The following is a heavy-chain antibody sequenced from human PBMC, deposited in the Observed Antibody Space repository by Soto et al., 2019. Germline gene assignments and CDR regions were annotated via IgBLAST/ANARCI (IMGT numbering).Heavy chain of an antibody. J-gene: IGHJ3*02. V-gene: IGHV1-18*04. CDR2: ISAYNGNT. Sequence: ASVKVSCKASGYTFTSYGISWVRQAPGRGREWMGCISAYNGNTNYAQKLQGRVTMTTDTSTSTAYMELRSLRSDDTAVYYCARGRLSGDIQFDDAFDIWGQGSMVNVSS. CDR3: ARGRLSGDIQFDDAFDI. D-gene: IGHD7-27*01. CDR1: GYTFTSYG.